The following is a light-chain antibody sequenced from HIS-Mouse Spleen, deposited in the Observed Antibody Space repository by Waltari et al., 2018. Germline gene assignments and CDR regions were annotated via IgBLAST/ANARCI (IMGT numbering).Light chain of an antibody. Sequence: LTQPPSVSGAPGQRVTISCTGSSSNIGAGYDVHWYQQLPGTAPKLLIYGNSNRPSGVPDRFSGSKSGTSASLAITGLQAEDEADYYCQSYDSSLSGYVFGTGTKVTVL. V-gene: IGLV1-40*01. J-gene: IGLJ1*01. CDR3: QSYDSSLSGYV. CDR1: SSNIGAGYD. CDR2: GNS.